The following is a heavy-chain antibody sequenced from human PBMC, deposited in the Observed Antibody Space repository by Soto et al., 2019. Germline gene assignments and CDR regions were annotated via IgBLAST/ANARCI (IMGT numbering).Heavy chain of an antibody. CDR3: AIEEGRRNQFDL. J-gene: IGHJ5*02. CDR2: FDLENGET. CDR1: GYTLTELS. V-gene: IGHV1-24*01. Sequence: ASVKVSCKVSGYTLTELSIHWVRQAPGEGLEWMGGFDLENGETIYAQRFQGRVTMTEESSADTPYMELSSLRSEDTAVYYCAIEEGRRNQFDLWGEGTMVTVSA.